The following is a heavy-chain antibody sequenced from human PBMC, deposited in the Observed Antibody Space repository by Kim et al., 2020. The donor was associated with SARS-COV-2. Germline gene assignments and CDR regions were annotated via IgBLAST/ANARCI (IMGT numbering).Heavy chain of an antibody. CDR1: GFTFSGSA. CDR2: IKSKADTYAT. Sequence: GGSLRLSCAASGFTFSGSAIHWVRQASGKGLEWVGRIKSKADTYATEYAALVKGRLTISRDDSKNTAYLQTNSLKSADTTVYYCIRRSENDNSGYLTLVPVDWGQVTLVTVSS. J-gene: IGHJ4*01. CDR3: IRRSENDNSGYLTLVPVD. V-gene: IGHV3-73*01. D-gene: IGHD3-22*01.